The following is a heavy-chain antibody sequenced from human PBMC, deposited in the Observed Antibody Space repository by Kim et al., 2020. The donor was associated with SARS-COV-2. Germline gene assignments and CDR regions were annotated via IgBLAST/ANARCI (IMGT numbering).Heavy chain of an antibody. Sequence: SETLSLTCTVSGGSISSSSYYWGWIRQPPGKGLEWIGSIYYSGSTYYNPSLKTRVTISVDTSKNQFSLKLSSVTAADTAVYYCARDPILTGYYHTFDPWGQGTLVTVSS. V-gene: IGHV4-39*07. CDR1: GGSISSSSYY. CDR3: ARDPILTGYYHTFDP. J-gene: IGHJ5*02. D-gene: IGHD3-9*01. CDR2: IYYSGST.